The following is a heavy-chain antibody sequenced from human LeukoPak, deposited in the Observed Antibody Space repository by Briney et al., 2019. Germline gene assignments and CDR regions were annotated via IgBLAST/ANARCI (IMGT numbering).Heavy chain of an antibody. D-gene: IGHD3-3*01. V-gene: IGHV3-21*01. Sequence: PGGSPRLSCAASGFTFSSYSMNWVRQAPGKGLEWVSSISGSNSYIYYADSVKGRFTISRDNAKNSLYLQMNSLRAEDTAVYYCARDGHYDFWSGYFVGYYFDYWGQGTLVTVSS. CDR1: GFTFSSYS. CDR3: ARDGHYDFWSGYFVGYYFDY. J-gene: IGHJ4*02. CDR2: ISGSNSYI.